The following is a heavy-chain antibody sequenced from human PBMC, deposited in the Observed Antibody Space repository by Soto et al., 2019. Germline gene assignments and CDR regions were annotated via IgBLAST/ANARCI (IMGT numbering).Heavy chain of an antibody. J-gene: IGHJ4*02. CDR1: GFSLTNARMG. D-gene: IGHD1-26*01. V-gene: IGHV2-26*01. CDR3: ARHGSGVGARPLVY. CDR2: IFSNDDK. Sequence: QVPLKESGPVLVKPTEPLTLTCTVSGFSLTNARMGVTWIRQPPGKALEWLAHIFSNDDKAYSTSMKSRVTISMDTSKSQVVLTMTNMDPVDTATYYCARHGSGVGARPLVYWGQGALVTVSS.